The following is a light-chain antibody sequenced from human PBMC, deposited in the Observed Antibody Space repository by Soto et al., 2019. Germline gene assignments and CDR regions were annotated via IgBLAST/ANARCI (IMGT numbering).Light chain of an antibody. CDR3: QHDGISRFT. CDR1: QSVSSSS. CDR2: GAS. Sequence: EIVLTQSPGTLSLSPGERATLSCRASQSVSSSSLAWYQQTPGQAPRLLIYGASSRATGIPDRFSGSGSGTDFTLTISRLEPDDFAVYYCQHDGISRFTFGPGTKVDIK. J-gene: IGKJ3*01. V-gene: IGKV3-20*01.